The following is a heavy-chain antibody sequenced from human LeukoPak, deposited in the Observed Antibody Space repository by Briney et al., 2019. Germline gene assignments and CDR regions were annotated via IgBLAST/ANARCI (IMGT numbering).Heavy chain of an antibody. V-gene: IGHV4-31*03. D-gene: IGHD4-17*01. J-gene: IGHJ4*02. CDR3: ASFRNDYGDYFGY. CDR1: GGSISSGGYY. Sequence: SSETLSLTCTVSGGSISSGGYYWSWIRQLPGKGLEWIGYIYYSGSTYYNPSLKSRVTISVDTSKNQFSLKLSSVTAADTAVYYCASFRNDYGDYFGYWGQGTLVTVSS. CDR2: IYYSGST.